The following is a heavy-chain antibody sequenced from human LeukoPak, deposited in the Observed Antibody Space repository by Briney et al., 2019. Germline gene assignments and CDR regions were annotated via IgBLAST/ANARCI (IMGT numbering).Heavy chain of an antibody. J-gene: IGHJ4*02. V-gene: IGHV3-21*01. D-gene: IGHD3-3*01. Sequence: PGGSLRLSCAASGFTFSSYWMSWVRQAPGNGPEWVSSISSSSSYIYYAGSVKGRFTISRDNAKNSLYLQMNSLRAEDTAVYYCARAAANYDFWSGYYDYWGQGTLVTVSS. CDR2: ISSSSSYI. CDR3: ARAAANYDFWSGYYDY. CDR1: GFTFSSYW.